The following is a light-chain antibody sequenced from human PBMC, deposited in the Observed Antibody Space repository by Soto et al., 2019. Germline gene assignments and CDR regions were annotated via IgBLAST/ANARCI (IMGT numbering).Light chain of an antibody. CDR2: EVS. J-gene: IGLJ1*01. CDR1: SSDVGGYNY. CDR3: SSYTRSSTHV. Sequence: QSALTQPHSLSGSPGQSITISCTGTSSDVGGYNYVSWYQQHPGKVPKLMIYEVSHRPSGVSNRFSGSKSGNTASLTISGLQAEDEADYYCSSYTRSSTHVFGTGTKVTVL. V-gene: IGLV2-14*01.